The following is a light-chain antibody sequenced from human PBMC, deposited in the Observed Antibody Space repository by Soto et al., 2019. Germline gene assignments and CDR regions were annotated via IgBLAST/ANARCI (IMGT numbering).Light chain of an antibody. CDR1: QGISSY. Sequence: AIRMTQSPSSLSASTGDRVTITCRASQGISSYLAWYQQKPGKAPKLLIYAASTLQSGVPSRFSGGGSGTEFTLTISSLQPDDFATYYCQQYNSYSRTFGQGTKVDIK. V-gene: IGKV1-8*01. CDR3: QQYNSYSRT. J-gene: IGKJ1*01. CDR2: AAS.